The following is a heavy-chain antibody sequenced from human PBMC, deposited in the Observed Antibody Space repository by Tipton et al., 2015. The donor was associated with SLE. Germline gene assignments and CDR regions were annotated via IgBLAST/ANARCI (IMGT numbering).Heavy chain of an antibody. CDR3: ARGRDYDFWSGYSYFDY. CDR1: GYSISSGYY. D-gene: IGHD3-3*01. CDR2: IYHSGST. J-gene: IGHJ4*02. V-gene: IGHV4-38-2*01. Sequence: TLSLTCAVSGYSISSGYYWGRIRQPPGKGLEWIGSIYHSGSTYYNPSLKSRVTISVDTSKNQFSLKLTSVTAADTAVYYCARGRDYDFWSGYSYFDYWGQGTLVTVSS.